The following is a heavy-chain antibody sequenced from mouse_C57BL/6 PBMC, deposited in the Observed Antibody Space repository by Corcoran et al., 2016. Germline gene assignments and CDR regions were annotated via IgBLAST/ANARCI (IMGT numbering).Heavy chain of an antibody. J-gene: IGHJ1*03. CDR1: GYTFTDYY. Sequence: QVQLQQSGPELVKPGASVKISCKASGYTFTDYYINWVKQRPGQGLEWIGWIFPGSGSTYYNEKFKGKATLTVDKSSSTPYMLLSSLTSEDSAVYFCARSGAYYYGSSYWYFDVWGTGTTVTVSS. V-gene: IGHV1-75*01. CDR3: ARSGAYYYGSSYWYFDV. CDR2: IFPGSGST. D-gene: IGHD1-1*01.